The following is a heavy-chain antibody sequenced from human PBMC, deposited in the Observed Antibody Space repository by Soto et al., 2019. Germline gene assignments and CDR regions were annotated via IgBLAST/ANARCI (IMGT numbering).Heavy chain of an antibody. V-gene: IGHV3-30-3*01. Sequence: QVQLVESGGGVVQPGRSLRLSCAASGFTFSSYAMHWVRQAPGKGLEWVAVISYDGSNKYYADSVKGRFTISRDNSKNTLYLQMNGLRAEDTVVYYCGRECSCSYGPWGHAFDIWGQGTMVTVSS. CDR3: GRECSCSYGPWGHAFDI. J-gene: IGHJ3*02. CDR1: GFTFSSYA. D-gene: IGHD5-18*01. CDR2: ISYDGSNK.